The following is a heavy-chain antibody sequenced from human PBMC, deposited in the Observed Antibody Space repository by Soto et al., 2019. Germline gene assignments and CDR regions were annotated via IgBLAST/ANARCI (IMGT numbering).Heavy chain of an antibody. D-gene: IGHD3-3*01. Sequence: QVQLVESGGGLVKPGGSLRLSCAASGFTFSDYYMSWIGQAPGKGLEPLSSISGSSSDTNYADSVRGRFTISRDNAKKSLYLQINRLRGDDTAVYYCASGPRRLSDWGQGPLVSVSS. CDR2: ISGSSSDT. CDR1: GFTFSDYY. CDR3: ASGPRRLSD. V-gene: IGHV3-11*05. J-gene: IGHJ4*02.